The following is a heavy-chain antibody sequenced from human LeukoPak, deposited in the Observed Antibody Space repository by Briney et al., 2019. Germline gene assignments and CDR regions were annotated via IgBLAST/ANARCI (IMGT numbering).Heavy chain of an antibody. CDR2: ISSSSTI. V-gene: IGHV3-48*02. J-gene: IGHJ4*02. Sequence: GGPLRLSCAASGFTFSSYSMNWVRPAPGKGLEWVSYISSSSTIYYADSVKGRFTISRDNAKNSLYLQMNSLRDEDTAVYYCARRRSGCYFDYWGQGTLVTVSS. CDR1: GFTFSSYS. D-gene: IGHD3-3*01. CDR3: ARRRSGCYFDY.